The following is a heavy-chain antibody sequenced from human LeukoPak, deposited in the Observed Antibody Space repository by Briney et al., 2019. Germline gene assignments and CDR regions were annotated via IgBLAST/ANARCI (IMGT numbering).Heavy chain of an antibody. CDR2: IYYSGST. CDR3: ARRGSGLEWD. D-gene: IGHD3-3*01. Sequence: PSETLSLTCTVSGGSISSGGYYWSWIRQHPGKGLEWIGYIYYSGSTYYNPSLKSRVTISVDTSKNQFSLKLSSVTAADTAVYYCARRGSGLEWDWGQGTLVTVSS. CDR1: GGSISSGGYY. J-gene: IGHJ4*02. V-gene: IGHV4-31*03.